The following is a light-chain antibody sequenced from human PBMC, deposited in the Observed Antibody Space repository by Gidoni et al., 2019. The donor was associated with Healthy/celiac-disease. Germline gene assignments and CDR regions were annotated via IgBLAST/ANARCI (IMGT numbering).Light chain of an antibody. Sequence: QSVLTQPPSASGTPGQRVTIPCSGSSSNIGSNPVNWYQQLPGTAPKLLIYSNNQRPSGVPDRFSGSKSGTSASLAISGRQSEDEADYYCAAWDDSLNGWVFGGGTKLTVL. CDR1: SSNIGSNP. CDR3: AAWDDSLNGWV. J-gene: IGLJ3*02. CDR2: SNN. V-gene: IGLV1-44*01.